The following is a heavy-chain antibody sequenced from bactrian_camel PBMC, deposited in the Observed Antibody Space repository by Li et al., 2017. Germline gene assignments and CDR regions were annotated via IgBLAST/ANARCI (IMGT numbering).Heavy chain of an antibody. Sequence: GGGLVQPGGSLRLSCSASGFSSPSGVVGMNWVRQGPGKGLEWVAAIRSDSRNTVYTDSVRGRFTVSRDNAKNTVDLQMISLKPDDTAVYYCVADGFRYWGQGTQVTVS. CDR1: GFSSPSGVVG. CDR3: VADGFRY. D-gene: IGHD7*01. J-gene: IGHJ6*01. CDR2: IRSDSRNT. V-gene: IGHV3S25*01.